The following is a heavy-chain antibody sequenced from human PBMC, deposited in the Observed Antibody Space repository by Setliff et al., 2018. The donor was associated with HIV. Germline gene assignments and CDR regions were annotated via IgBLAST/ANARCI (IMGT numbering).Heavy chain of an antibody. CDR2: IWADEITK. CDR3: ARDRWFSNNWYSDY. CDR1: GFTFSPYA. D-gene: IGHD6-13*01. V-gene: IGHV3-33*01. J-gene: IGHJ4*02. Sequence: GGSLRLSCATSGFTFSPYAIRWVRQAPGMGLEWVAMIWADEITKFYADSVKGRFTISRDNAENSLFLQMTGLRPEDTAMYYCARDRWFSNNWYSDYWGQGTLVTVSS.